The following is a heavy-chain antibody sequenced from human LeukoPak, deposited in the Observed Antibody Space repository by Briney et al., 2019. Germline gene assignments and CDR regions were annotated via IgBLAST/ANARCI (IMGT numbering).Heavy chain of an antibody. J-gene: IGHJ3*02. Sequence: GESLKISCKGSGYSFTSYWIGWVRQMPGKGLEWMGIIYPGDPDTRYSPSFQGQVTISADKSISTAYLQWSSLKASDTAMYYCARKELRFLEWTAFDIWGQGTMVTVSS. D-gene: IGHD3-3*01. CDR1: GYSFTSYW. CDR2: IYPGDPDT. CDR3: ARKELRFLEWTAFDI. V-gene: IGHV5-51*01.